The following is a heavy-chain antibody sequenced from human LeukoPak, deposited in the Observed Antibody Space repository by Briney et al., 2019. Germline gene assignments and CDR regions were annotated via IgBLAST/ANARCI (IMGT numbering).Heavy chain of an antibody. J-gene: IGHJ4*02. V-gene: IGHV4-4*09. D-gene: IGHD6-13*01. CDR3: ARRIASAGTPIDH. CDR2: IYNSGST. Sequence: PSETLSLTCTVSGASISTYYWGWIRQPPGKGLEWIGYIYNSGSTKYNPSLKSRVTISVDTSKNQFSLKVNSVTVTDTAVYYCARRIASAGTPIDHWGQGTRVTVSS. CDR1: GASISTYY.